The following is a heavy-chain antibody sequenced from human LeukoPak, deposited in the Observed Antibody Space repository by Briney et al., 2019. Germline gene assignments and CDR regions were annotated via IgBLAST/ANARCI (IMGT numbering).Heavy chain of an antibody. CDR1: GGSISSGSYY. Sequence: SETLSLTCTVSGGSISSGSYYWGWIRQPPGKGLEWIGSIYYSGSTYYNPSLKSRVTISVDTSKNQFSLKLSSVTAADTAVYYCARPGNDAFDIWGQGTMVTVSS. V-gene: IGHV4-39*01. CDR3: ARPGNDAFDI. CDR2: IYYSGST. J-gene: IGHJ3*02.